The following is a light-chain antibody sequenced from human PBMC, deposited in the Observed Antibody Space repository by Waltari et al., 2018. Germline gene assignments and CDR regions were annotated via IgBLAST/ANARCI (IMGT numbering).Light chain of an antibody. CDR3: QQHDSSQWT. Sequence: EIVLTQSPGTLSLSPGERATLSCRASQGVRTYYLAWYQQKPGQAPRLLIYGASSRAAGIPDRFSGSGSGTDFTLTISRLEPEDFAVYYCQQHDSSQWTFGQGTKVEIK. CDR2: GAS. V-gene: IGKV3-20*01. J-gene: IGKJ1*01. CDR1: QGVRTYY.